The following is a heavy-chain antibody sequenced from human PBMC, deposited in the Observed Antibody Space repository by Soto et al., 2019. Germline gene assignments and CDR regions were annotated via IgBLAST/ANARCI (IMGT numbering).Heavy chain of an antibody. V-gene: IGHV3-30*18. D-gene: IGHD1-26*01. CDR3: AKDTVIVGADDAFDI. J-gene: IGHJ3*02. CDR1: GFTFSSYG. Sequence: GGSLRLSCAASGFTFSSYGMHWVRQAPGKGLEWVAVISYDGSNKYYADSVKGRFTISRDNSKNTLYLQMNSLRAEDTAVYYCAKDTVIVGADDAFDIWGQGTMVTVSS. CDR2: ISYDGSNK.